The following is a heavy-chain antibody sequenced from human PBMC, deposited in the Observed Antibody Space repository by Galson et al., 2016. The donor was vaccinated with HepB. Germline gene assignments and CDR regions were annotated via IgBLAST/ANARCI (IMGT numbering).Heavy chain of an antibody. V-gene: IGHV1-2*02. Sequence: VKVSCKASGYTFTDYYIHWVRQAPGQGLEWMGWINPSSGGTKYVRKFQGRVTMTGDTSINTAYMELTRVRSDDTAVYYCSRHHQRSGSGSYHSDFDYWGQGTLVTVAS. D-gene: IGHD3-10*01. CDR3: SRHHQRSGSGSYHSDFDY. J-gene: IGHJ4*02. CDR1: GYTFTDYY. CDR2: INPSSGGT.